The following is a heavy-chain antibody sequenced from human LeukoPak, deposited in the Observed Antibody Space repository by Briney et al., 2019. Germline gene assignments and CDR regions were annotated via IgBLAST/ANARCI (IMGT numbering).Heavy chain of an antibody. J-gene: IGHJ2*01. D-gene: IGHD3-22*01. CDR2: ILYDGSKK. CDR3: ARDASSGYSNFLYFDF. Sequence: GGSLRLSCAASGFTFSWNAMHWVRQAPGKGLEWVATILYDGSKKYYADSVKGRFTISRDNSKNTLYLQMNSLRVEDTAVFYCARDASSGYSNFLYFDFWGRGTLVTVSP. CDR1: GFTFSWNA. V-gene: IGHV3-30*04.